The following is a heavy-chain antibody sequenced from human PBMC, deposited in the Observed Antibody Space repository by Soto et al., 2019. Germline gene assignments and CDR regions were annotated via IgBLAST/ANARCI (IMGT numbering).Heavy chain of an antibody. V-gene: IGHV3-33*08. Sequence: PGGSLRLSCAASGFTFITYAMHWVLQAPGKGLEWVAVIWYDGSNKYYADSVKGRFTISRDNSKNTLYLQMNSLRAEDTAVYYCARVGWRGGRCYSKHWFDPWGQGNLVPVAS. CDR2: IWYDGSNK. J-gene: IGHJ5*02. CDR1: GFTFITYA. D-gene: IGHD2-15*01. CDR3: ARVGWRGGRCYSKHWFDP.